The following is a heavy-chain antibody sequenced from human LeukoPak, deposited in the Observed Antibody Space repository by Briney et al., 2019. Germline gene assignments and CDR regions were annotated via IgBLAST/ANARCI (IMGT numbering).Heavy chain of an antibody. V-gene: IGHV4-59*08. CDR1: GGSISSYY. J-gene: IGHJ4*02. CDR2: IHYSGST. D-gene: IGHD3-22*01. Sequence: SQTLSLTCTVSGGSISSYYWSWIRHPPGKGLEWIRYIHYSGSTNYNPSLKSRVTILVDTSKNQFSLKLSSVIAADTAVYYCARHVGGYYDSSGYPYYFDYWGQGTLVTVSS. CDR3: ARHVGGYYDSSGYPYYFDY.